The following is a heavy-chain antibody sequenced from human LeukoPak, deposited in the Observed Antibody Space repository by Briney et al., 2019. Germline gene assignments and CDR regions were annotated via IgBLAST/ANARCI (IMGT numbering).Heavy chain of an antibody. CDR1: GGSFSGYY. CDR2: INHSGST. V-gene: IGHV4-34*01. D-gene: IGHD6-13*01. Sequence: SETLSLTCAVYGGSFSGYYWSWIRQPPGKGLEWIGEINHSGSTHYNPSLKSRVTMSVDTSKNQFSLKLSSVTAADTAVYYCARGVVAAAGRTFDFWGQGTQVTVSS. J-gene: IGHJ4*02. CDR3: ARGVVAAAGRTFDF.